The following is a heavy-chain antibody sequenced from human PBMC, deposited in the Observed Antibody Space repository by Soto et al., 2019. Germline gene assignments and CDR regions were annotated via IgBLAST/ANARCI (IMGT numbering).Heavy chain of an antibody. CDR3: AKDSVFEYSFGQHGFDS. Sequence: QEQLVESGGGVVQPGTSLRLSCGASGFSFSSYGMHWVRQAPGKGLEWVPFITYDGSDTYYVDSVKGRFTVSRHNSKNTLYLQMNSLKPEDTSIYYCAKDSVFEYSFGQHGFDSWGQGTLVTVSS. D-gene: IGHD4-4*01. J-gene: IGHJ4*02. CDR2: ITYDGSDT. CDR1: GFSFSSYG. V-gene: IGHV3-30*18.